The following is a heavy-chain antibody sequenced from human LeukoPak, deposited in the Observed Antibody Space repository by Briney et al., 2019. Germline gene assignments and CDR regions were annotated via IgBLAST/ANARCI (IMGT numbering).Heavy chain of an antibody. D-gene: IGHD1-1*01. CDR2: ISSSSDDI. CDR1: EFTFSTYS. J-gene: IGHJ4*02. CDR3: ARGETSDTRHLDY. V-gene: IGHV3-21*06. Sequence: GGSLRLSCAASEFTFSTYSMNWVRQTPGKGLEWVSIISSSSDDIHYADSVKGRFTISRDNAKNSLYLQMNSLRAEDTAVYYCARGETSDTRHLDYWGQGTLVTVSS.